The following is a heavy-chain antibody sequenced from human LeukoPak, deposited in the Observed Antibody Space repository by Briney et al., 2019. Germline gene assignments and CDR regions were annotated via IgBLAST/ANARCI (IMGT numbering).Heavy chain of an antibody. CDR3: AKDRRAGSYDY. J-gene: IGHJ4*02. D-gene: IGHD3-10*01. Sequence: GGSLRLSCASSGFTFSSYAMSWVRQAPGKGLEWVSTIGGTGVRTYYADSVKGRFTISRDNSKNTLYLQINSLRAEDTAVYFCAKDRRAGSYDYWGQGTLVTVSS. CDR1: GFTFSSYA. CDR2: IGGTGVRT. V-gene: IGHV3-23*01.